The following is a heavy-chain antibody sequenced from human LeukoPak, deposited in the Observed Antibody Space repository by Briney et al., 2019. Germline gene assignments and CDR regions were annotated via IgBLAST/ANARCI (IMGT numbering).Heavy chain of an antibody. CDR3: AKDSDWGMIVVVITKFDY. J-gene: IGHJ4*02. Sequence: PGGSLRLSCVASGFTVSSNYMSWVRQAPGKGLEWVSAISGGGDYTYYADSVKGRFTISRDNSKNTLYLQLNSLRVEDTAVYYCAKDSDWGMIVVVITKFDYWGQGTLVTVSS. CDR2: ISGGGDYT. V-gene: IGHV3-23*01. CDR1: GFTVSSNY. D-gene: IGHD3-22*01.